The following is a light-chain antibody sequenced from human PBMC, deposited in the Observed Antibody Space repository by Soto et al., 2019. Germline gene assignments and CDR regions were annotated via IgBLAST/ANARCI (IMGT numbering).Light chain of an antibody. CDR3: QQRSK. CDR1: QSVSSY. J-gene: IGKJ3*01. Sequence: EIVLTQSPATLSLSPGERVTLSCRASQSVSSYLAWYQQKPGQAPRLLIYDASNRATGIPARFSGSGSGTDFTLTISSLEPEDYAVYYCQQRSKFGPGTKVDIK. CDR2: DAS. V-gene: IGKV3-11*01.